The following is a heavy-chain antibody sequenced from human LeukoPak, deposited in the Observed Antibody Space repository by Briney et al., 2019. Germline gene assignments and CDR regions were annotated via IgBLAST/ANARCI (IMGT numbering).Heavy chain of an antibody. CDR1: GYTFTSYG. J-gene: IGHJ3*02. Sequence: ASVKVSCKASGYTFTSYGISWVRQAPGQGLEWMGWISAYNGNTNYAQKLQGRVTMTTDTSTSTDYMELRSLRSDDTAVYYCGRDSPPTYCSGGSCYSVTDAFDIWGQGTMVTVSS. CDR2: ISAYNGNT. D-gene: IGHD2-15*01. CDR3: GRDSPPTYCSGGSCYSVTDAFDI. V-gene: IGHV1-18*01.